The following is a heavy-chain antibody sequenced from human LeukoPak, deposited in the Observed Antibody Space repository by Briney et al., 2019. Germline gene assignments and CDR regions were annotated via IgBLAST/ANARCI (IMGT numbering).Heavy chain of an antibody. Sequence: PGGSLRLSCAASGFTFSSYWMSWVRQAPGKGLEWVSNINQDGSEKYYVDSVKGRFTISRDNAKNSLYLQMNSLRAEDTAVYYCARDYCSRHSCYQNWFDPWGQGALVTVSS. CDR1: GFTFSSYW. CDR3: ARDYCSRHSCYQNWFDP. CDR2: INQDGSEK. D-gene: IGHD2-2*01. J-gene: IGHJ5*02. V-gene: IGHV3-7*01.